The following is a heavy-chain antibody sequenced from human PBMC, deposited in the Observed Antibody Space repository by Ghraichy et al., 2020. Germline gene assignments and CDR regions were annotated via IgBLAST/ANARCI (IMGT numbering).Heavy chain of an antibody. CDR2: VNYSGST. J-gene: IGHJ4*02. CDR3: ARLAYYGSGSNREY. V-gene: IGHV4-39*01. Sequence: SQTLSLTCTVSGGSISSSPYYWGWIRQPPGKGLEWIGSVNYSGSTYYNPSLKSRVTISVDTSKNQFSLKLSSVCAADTAMYYCARLAYYGSGSNREYWGRGTLVTVSS. CDR1: GGSISSSPYY. D-gene: IGHD3-10*01.